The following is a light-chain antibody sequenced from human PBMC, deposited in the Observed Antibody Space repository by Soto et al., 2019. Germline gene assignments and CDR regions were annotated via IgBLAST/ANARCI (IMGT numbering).Light chain of an antibody. CDR1: QGIGND. CDR2: AAY. Sequence: AIQLTQSPSSLSASVGDRVTISCRASQGIGNDLAWYQQKPGKAPRLLIFAAYNLQSGVPSRFSGSGSGTDFTLTISRLQPEDFATYYCLQLYNFSWTFGQGTKVEIK. V-gene: IGKV1-6*01. CDR3: LQLYNFSWT. J-gene: IGKJ1*01.